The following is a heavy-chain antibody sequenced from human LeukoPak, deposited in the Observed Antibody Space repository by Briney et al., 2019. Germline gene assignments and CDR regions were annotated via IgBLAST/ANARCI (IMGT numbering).Heavy chain of an antibody. CDR2: IYYSGST. CDR1: GGSISSSSYY. CDR3: ASTHYDFWSGYEHWYFDL. V-gene: IGHV4-39*01. J-gene: IGHJ2*01. D-gene: IGHD3-3*01. Sequence: SETLSLTRTVSGGSISSSSYYWGWIRQPPGKGLEWIGSIYYSGSTYYNPSLKSRVTISVDTSKNQFSLKLSSVTAADTAVYYCASTHYDFWSGYEHWYFDLWGRGTLVTVSS.